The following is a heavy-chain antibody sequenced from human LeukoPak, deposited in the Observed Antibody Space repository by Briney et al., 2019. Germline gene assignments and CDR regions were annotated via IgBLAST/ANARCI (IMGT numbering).Heavy chain of an antibody. D-gene: IGHD3-3*01. Sequence: ASVKVSCKASGYTFTSYGISWVRQAPGQGLEWMGWISAYNGNTNYAQKLQGRVTMTTDTSTSTAYMERRSLRSDDTAVYYCARDIGSPSGFWSGYYKSYYYGMDVWGQGTTVTVSS. CDR3: ARDIGSPSGFWSGYYKSYYYGMDV. CDR2: ISAYNGNT. CDR1: GYTFTSYG. J-gene: IGHJ6*02. V-gene: IGHV1-18*01.